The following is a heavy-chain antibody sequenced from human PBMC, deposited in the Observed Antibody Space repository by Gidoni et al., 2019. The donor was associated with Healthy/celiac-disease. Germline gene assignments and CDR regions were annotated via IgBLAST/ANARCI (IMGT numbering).Heavy chain of an antibody. CDR2: IYYSGST. D-gene: IGHD3-3*01. Sequence: QLQLQESGPGLVKPSATLSLPCTVSGGSISRRSYYLGWIRQPPGKGREWIGSIYYSGSTYYNPSLKSRVTISVDTSKNQFSLKLSSVTAADTAVYYCARQNSDFWSGPYYYGMDVWGQGTTVTVSS. J-gene: IGHJ6*02. V-gene: IGHV4-39*01. CDR1: GGSISRRSYY. CDR3: ARQNSDFWSGPYYYGMDV.